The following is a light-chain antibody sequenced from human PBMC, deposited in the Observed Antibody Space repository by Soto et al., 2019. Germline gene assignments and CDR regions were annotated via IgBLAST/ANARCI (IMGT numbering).Light chain of an antibody. Sequence: DIQMTQSPSSLTASVGDSVTITCRASQGIRTDVGWYQQKPGKAPKRLIFGASTLQSGVPPRFSGRGSGTEFTLTISSLQAEDVASYYCLQYNSAQWTFGQGTKVEI. CDR3: LQYNSAQWT. J-gene: IGKJ1*01. V-gene: IGKV1-17*01. CDR2: GAS. CDR1: QGIRTD.